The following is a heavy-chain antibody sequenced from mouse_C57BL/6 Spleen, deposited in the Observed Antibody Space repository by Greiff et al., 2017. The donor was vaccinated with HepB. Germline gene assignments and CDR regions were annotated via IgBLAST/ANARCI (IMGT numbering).Heavy chain of an antibody. CDR2: IYPGSGST. Sequence: QVQLQQPGAELVKPGASVKMSRKASGYTFTSYWITWVKQRPGQGLEWIGDIYPGSGSTNYNEKFKSKATLTVDTSSSTAYMQLSSLTSEDSAVYYCAREGTTPAMDYWGQGTSVTVSS. V-gene: IGHV1-55*01. D-gene: IGHD1-1*01. CDR1: GYTFTSYW. CDR3: AREGTTPAMDY. J-gene: IGHJ4*01.